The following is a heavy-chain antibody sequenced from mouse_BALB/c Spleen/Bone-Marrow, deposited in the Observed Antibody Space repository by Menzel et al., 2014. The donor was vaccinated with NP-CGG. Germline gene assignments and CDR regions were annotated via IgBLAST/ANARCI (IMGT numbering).Heavy chain of an antibody. D-gene: IGHD1-1*01. V-gene: IGHV1-67*01. CDR3: ARNFYGSAYFDF. CDR1: GYKFTDYA. J-gene: IGHJ2*01. Sequence: VQVVESGPELVRPGVSVKISCEGSGYKFTDYAMHWVKQSHAKSLEWIGLISTYSGNTHYNQKFKGKATMTVDKSSSTAYMELARLTSEDSAIYYCARNFYGSAYFDFWGQGSTLTVSS. CDR2: ISTYSGNT.